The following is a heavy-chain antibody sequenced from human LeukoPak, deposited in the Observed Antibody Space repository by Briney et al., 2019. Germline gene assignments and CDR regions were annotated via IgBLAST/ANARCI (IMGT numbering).Heavy chain of an antibody. CDR1: GGSISSSSYF. J-gene: IGHJ5*02. Sequence: SETLSLTCTVSGGSISSSSYFWGWIRQPPGKGLEWIGSIYYSGGTYYNPSLKSRVTMSVDTSKKQFSLKLTSVTAADTAIYYWARHRWTIGVEPSLGGGLGGWSDPWGQGTLVTASS. V-gene: IGHV4-39*01. CDR2: IYYSGGT. CDR3: ARHRWTIGVEPSLGGGLGGWSDP. D-gene: IGHD3-16*01.